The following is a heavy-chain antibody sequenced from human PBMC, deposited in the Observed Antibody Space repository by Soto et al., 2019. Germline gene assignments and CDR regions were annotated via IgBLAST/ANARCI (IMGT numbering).Heavy chain of an antibody. CDR3: VSRAGARELPAYYYYGMDV. Sequence: EVQLVESGGGLVQPGGSLRLSCSASGFTFSNYAMHWVRQAPGKGLEYVSAISSNGGNTYYADSVKGRFTISRDNSKNTLYLQMSSLRAEDTAVYYCVSRAGARELPAYYYYGMDVWGQGTTVTVSS. J-gene: IGHJ6*02. D-gene: IGHD1-26*01. V-gene: IGHV3-64D*06. CDR1: GFTFSNYA. CDR2: ISSNGGNT.